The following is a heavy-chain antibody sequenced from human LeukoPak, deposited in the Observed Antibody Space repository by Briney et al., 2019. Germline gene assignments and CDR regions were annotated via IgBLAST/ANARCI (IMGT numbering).Heavy chain of an antibody. CDR1: GYAFTSFF. Sequence: GESLKISCKASGYAFTSFFIGWVRQMPGQGLEWMGIIYTGDSDTRYSPSFQGQVTISVDKSISTAYLQWRSLKASDTAIYYCARPITGAGTDLGYWGQGTLVTVSS. D-gene: IGHD6-13*01. V-gene: IGHV5-51*01. CDR2: IYTGDSDT. J-gene: IGHJ4*02. CDR3: ARPITGAGTDLGY.